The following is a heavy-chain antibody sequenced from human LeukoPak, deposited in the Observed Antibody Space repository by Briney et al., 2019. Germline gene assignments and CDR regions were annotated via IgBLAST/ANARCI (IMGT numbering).Heavy chain of an antibody. CDR2: IYYSGST. J-gene: IGHJ4*02. V-gene: IGHV4-39*07. Sequence: SETLSLTCNVSGGSISSSNYYWGWIRQPPGTGLVWIGSIYYSGSTYYNPSLKSRVTISVDTSKNQFSLKLSSVTAADTAVYYCVSDSGGYLYFDYWGQGTLVTVSS. CDR1: GGSISSSNYY. D-gene: IGHD3-22*01. CDR3: VSDSGGYLYFDY.